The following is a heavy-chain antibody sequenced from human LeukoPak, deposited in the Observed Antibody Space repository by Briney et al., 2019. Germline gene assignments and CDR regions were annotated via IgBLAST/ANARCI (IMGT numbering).Heavy chain of an antibody. J-gene: IGHJ4*02. Sequence: SETLSLTCTVSGASISSYYWSWIRQPPGKGLEWIGYIYYTGSTNYNPSLKSRVTISLDTSKNQFSLKLSSVTAADTAVYYCARGPPSYDYWGQGTLVTVSS. CDR1: GASISSYY. CDR3: ARGPPSYDY. V-gene: IGHV4-59*12. CDR2: IYYTGST.